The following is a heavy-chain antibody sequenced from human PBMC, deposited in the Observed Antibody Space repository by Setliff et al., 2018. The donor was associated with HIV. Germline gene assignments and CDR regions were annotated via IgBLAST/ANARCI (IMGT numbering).Heavy chain of an antibody. Sequence: GASVKVSCKASGYNFNVYCIHWVRQATGQGLEWMGWINPSSGGTNFAQKFQGRVTMEKDTSLTTVYMELNNLRSDDTAVYFCARGSSWYAPFDYWGQGTLVTVSS. CDR1: GYNFNVYC. CDR2: INPSSGGT. D-gene: IGHD6-13*01. J-gene: IGHJ4*02. CDR3: ARGSSWYAPFDY. V-gene: IGHV1-2*02.